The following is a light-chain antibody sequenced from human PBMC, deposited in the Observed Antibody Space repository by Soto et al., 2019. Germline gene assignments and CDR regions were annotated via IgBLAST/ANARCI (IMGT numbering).Light chain of an antibody. CDR3: QQYNSYSS. Sequence: DIQMTKSPSTLSASVGDRVTITCRASQSISSWLAWYQQKPGKAPKLLIYDASSLESGVPSRFSGSGSGTEFTLNISILQPDDFATYYCQQYNSYSSFGHGTNVEIK. V-gene: IGKV1-5*01. J-gene: IGKJ1*01. CDR1: QSISSW. CDR2: DAS.